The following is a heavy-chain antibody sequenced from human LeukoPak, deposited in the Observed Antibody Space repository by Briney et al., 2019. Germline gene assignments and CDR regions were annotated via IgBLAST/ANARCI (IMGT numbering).Heavy chain of an antibody. CDR2: INPNIGVT. CDR1: GYTLIDYY. Sequence: ASVKVSYKASGYTLIDYYIHWVRQAPGQGLEWMGWINPNIGVTTYAQRLQGRVTMTRDTSNSTAYMDISRLRSDDTAVYFCARGPLRLGDLSTLWGQGTLVTVSS. CDR3: ARGPLRLGDLSTL. V-gene: IGHV1-2*02. D-gene: IGHD3-16*02. J-gene: IGHJ4*02.